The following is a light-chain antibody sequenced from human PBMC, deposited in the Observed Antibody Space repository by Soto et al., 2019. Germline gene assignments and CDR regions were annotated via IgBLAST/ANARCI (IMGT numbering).Light chain of an antibody. CDR2: WSV. V-gene: IGLV1-47*01. CDR3: ASWDDSLSGPV. CDR1: TSNIGRND. J-gene: IGLJ3*02. Sequence: QSVLTQPPSASGTPGQRVTISCSGGTSNIGRNDVYWYQQLPGTAPKLLIYWSVRRPSGVPDRFSGSKSGSSVSLAISGLRSEDEADYYCASWDDSLSGPVFGGGTKLTVL.